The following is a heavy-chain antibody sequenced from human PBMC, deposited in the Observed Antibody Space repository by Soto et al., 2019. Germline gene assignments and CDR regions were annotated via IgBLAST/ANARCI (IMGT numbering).Heavy chain of an antibody. J-gene: IGHJ6*02. CDR1: GFTFSSYG. D-gene: IGHD3-22*01. CDR2: IWYDGSNK. V-gene: IGHV3-33*01. CDR3: ARDTKYYYDSSGYYHYYYYGMDV. Sequence: GGSLRLSCAASGFTFSSYGMHWVRQAPGKGLEWVAVIWYDGSNKYYADSVKGRFTISRDNSKNTLYLQMNSLRAEDTAVYYCARDTKYYYDSSGYYHYYYYGMDVWGQGTTVTVSS.